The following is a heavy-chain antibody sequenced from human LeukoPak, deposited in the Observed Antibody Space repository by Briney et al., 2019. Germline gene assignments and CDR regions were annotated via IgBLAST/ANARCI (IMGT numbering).Heavy chain of an antibody. J-gene: IGHJ4*02. CDR2: IKQDGSEK. D-gene: IGHD1-26*01. CDR1: GFTFSSYW. CDR3: ARGAVGAPNPAPGDY. Sequence: PGGSLRLSCAASGFTFSSYWMSWVRQAPGKGLEWVANIKQDGSEKYYVDSVKGRFTISRDNANNALYLQMNSLRAEDTAVYYCARGAVGAPNPAPGDYWGQGTLVTVSS. V-gene: IGHV3-7*01.